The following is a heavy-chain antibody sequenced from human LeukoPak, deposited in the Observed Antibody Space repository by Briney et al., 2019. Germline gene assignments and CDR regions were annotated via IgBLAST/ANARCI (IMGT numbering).Heavy chain of an antibody. CDR3: ARYPGGGNFDL. Sequence: PSETLSLTCAVYGGALSGYFWTWIRRSPGKGLEWIEEMTQSGSTNSNPSLKSRVTVSADTSKNQLSLKLTSVTAADTGVYYCARYPGGGNFDLWGQGTVVTVSA. CDR1: GGALSGYF. V-gene: IGHV4-34*01. D-gene: IGHD3-16*01. J-gene: IGHJ3*01. CDR2: MTQSGST.